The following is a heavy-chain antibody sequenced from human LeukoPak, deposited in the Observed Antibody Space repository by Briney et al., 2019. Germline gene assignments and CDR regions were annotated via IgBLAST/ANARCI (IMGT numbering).Heavy chain of an antibody. CDR2: ISAYNGNT. CDR1: GYTFTSYG. J-gene: IGHJ3*02. Sequence: ASVKVSCKASGYTFTSYGISWVRQAPGQGLEWMGWISAYNGNTNYAQKLRGRVTMTTDTSTSTAYMELRSLRSDDTAVYYCARDPMAIVVVPAAMVSAFDIWGQGTMVTVSS. D-gene: IGHD2-2*01. V-gene: IGHV1-18*01. CDR3: ARDPMAIVVVPAAMVSAFDI.